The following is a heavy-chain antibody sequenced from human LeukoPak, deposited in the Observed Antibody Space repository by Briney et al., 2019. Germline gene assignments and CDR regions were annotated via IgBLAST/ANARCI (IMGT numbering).Heavy chain of an antibody. Sequence: PGGSLRLSCAASGFTFSNSWMTWVRQAPGKGLEWVANIKEDGSLKYYVDSVKGRFTIPRDNAKNSLYLQMNSLRVEDRAVYYCARGSGWLDPWGQGTLVTVFS. CDR1: GFTFSNSW. CDR3: ARGSGWLDP. CDR2: IKEDGSLK. J-gene: IGHJ5*02. V-gene: IGHV3-7*05. D-gene: IGHD1-26*01.